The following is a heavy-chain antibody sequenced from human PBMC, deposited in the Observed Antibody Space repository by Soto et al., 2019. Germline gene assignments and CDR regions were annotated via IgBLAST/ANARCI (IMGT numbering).Heavy chain of an antibody. Sequence: SETLSLTCAVYGGSFSAYYWSWIRQPPGKGLEWIGEINHSGGTSYNPSLKSRVTISVDTSKNQFSLKLSSVTAADTAVYYCARGGYYYYGMDVWGQGTTVTVSS. CDR1: GGSFSAYY. CDR3: ARGGYYYYGMDV. CDR2: INHSGGT. J-gene: IGHJ6*02. V-gene: IGHV4-34*01.